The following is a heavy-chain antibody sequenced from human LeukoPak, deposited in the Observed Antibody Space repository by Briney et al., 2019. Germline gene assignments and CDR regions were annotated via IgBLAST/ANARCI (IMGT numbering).Heavy chain of an antibody. D-gene: IGHD5-12*01. CDR2: ISYDESNK. Sequence: GRSLRLSCAASGFTFSSYAMPWVRQAPGKGLEWVAVISYDESNKYYADSVKGRFTISRDNSKNTLYLQMNSLRAEDTAVYYCAREDGYKYTGSFDYWGQGTLVTVSS. CDR1: GFTFSSYA. CDR3: AREDGYKYTGSFDY. J-gene: IGHJ4*02. V-gene: IGHV3-30-3*01.